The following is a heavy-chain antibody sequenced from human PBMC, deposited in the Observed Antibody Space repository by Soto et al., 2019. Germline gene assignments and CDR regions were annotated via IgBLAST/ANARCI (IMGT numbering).Heavy chain of an antibody. V-gene: IGHV1-3*01. CDR1: GYTFTSYA. Sequence: ASVKVSCKASGYTFTSYAMHWVRQAPGQRLEWMGWINAGNGNTKYSQKFQGRVTITRDTSASTAYMELSRLRSDDTAVYYCARGGWSQFDAFDIWGQGTMVTVSS. CDR2: INAGNGNT. D-gene: IGHD6-19*01. J-gene: IGHJ3*02. CDR3: ARGGWSQFDAFDI.